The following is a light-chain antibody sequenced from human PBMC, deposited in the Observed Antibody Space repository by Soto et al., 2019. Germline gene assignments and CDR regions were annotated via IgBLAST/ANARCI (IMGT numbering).Light chain of an antibody. V-gene: IGLV1-40*01. CDR1: SSNIGAGYD. CDR3: QSYDSSLSGAVV. Sequence: QSVLTQPPSVSGAPGQRVTISCTGSSSNIGAGYDVHWYQQLPGTAPKLLIYDNRNRPSGVPDRFSGSKSGTSASLAITGLQADDEADYYCQSYDSSLSGAVVFGGGTKLTVL. CDR2: DNR. J-gene: IGLJ2*01.